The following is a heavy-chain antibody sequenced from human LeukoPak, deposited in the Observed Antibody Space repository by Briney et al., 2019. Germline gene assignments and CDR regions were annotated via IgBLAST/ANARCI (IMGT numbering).Heavy chain of an antibody. V-gene: IGHV1-2*02. CDR3: ARGIGYCSSTSCSYYYYYYMDV. CDR1: GYTFSGYY. D-gene: IGHD2-2*01. Sequence: GASVKVSCKASGYTFSGYYMHWVRQAPGQGLEWMGWINPNSGSTNYAQKFQGRVTMTRDTSISTAYMELSRLRSDDTAVYYCARGIGYCSSTSCSYYYYYYMDVWGKGTTVTISS. CDR2: INPNSGST. J-gene: IGHJ6*03.